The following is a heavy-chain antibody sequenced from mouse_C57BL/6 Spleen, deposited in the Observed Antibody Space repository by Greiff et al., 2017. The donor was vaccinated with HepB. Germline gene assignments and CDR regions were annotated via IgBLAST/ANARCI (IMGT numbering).Heavy chain of an antibody. CDR2: ISSGSSTI. V-gene: IGHV5-17*01. Sequence: EVMLVESGGGLVKPGGSLKLSCAASGFTFSDYGMHWVRQAPEKGLEWVAYISSGSSTIYYADTVKGRFTISRDNAKNTLFLQMTSLRSEDTAMYYCARRRRGRGAMDYWGQGTSVTVSS. CDR3: ARRRRGRGAMDY. D-gene: IGHD3-3*01. J-gene: IGHJ4*01. CDR1: GFTFSDYG.